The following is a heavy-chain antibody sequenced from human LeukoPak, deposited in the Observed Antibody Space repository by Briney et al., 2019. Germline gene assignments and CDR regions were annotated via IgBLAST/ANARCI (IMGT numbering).Heavy chain of an antibody. J-gene: IGHJ6*03. CDR3: ARDSNGGNSKYYYYYYMDV. CDR2: ITWNSDNI. D-gene: IGHD4-23*01. V-gene: IGHV3-9*01. Sequence: PGRSLRLSCAASGFTFDDYAMHWVRQAPGKGLEWVSGITWNSDNIEYADSVKGRLTISRDNAKNSLYLQMNSLRAEDTAVYYCARDSNGGNSKYYYYYYMDVWGKGTTVTISS. CDR1: GFTFDDYA.